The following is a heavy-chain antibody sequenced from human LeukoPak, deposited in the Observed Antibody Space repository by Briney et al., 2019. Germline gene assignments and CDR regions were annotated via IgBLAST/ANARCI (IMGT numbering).Heavy chain of an antibody. CDR3: ARDRGDSSSFFDY. CDR1: GASISSGGYY. Sequence: SETLSLTCTVSGASISSGGYYWSWIRQHPGKGLEWIGYIYYSGSTYYNPSLKSRVTISVDTSKNQFSLKLSSVTAADTAVYYCARDRGDSSSFFDYWAQGTLVTVSS. V-gene: IGHV4-31*03. CDR2: IYYSGST. J-gene: IGHJ4*02. D-gene: IGHD6-6*01.